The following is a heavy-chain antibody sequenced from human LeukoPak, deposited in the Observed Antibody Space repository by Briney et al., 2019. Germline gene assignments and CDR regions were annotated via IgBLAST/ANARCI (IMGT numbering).Heavy chain of an antibody. CDR3: ARTYSGSYYVRYYFDY. V-gene: IGHV3-66*01. Sequence: GGSLRLSCAASGFTASSNYMSWVRQAPGKGLEWVSVIYSGGSTYYADSVKGRFTISRDNSKNTLYLQMNSLRAEDTAVYYCARTYSGSYYVRYYFDYWGQGTLVTVSS. J-gene: IGHJ4*02. D-gene: IGHD1-26*01. CDR2: IYSGGST. CDR1: GFTASSNY.